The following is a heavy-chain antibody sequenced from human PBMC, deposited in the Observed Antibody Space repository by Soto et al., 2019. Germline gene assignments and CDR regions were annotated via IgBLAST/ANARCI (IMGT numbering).Heavy chain of an antibody. V-gene: IGHV1-46*01. CDR3: ARVRLSDYASDGFEI. CDR2: ITPGGTPT. D-gene: IGHD3-16*01. CDR1: GYTFTRHY. Sequence: QVQLVQSGAEVKKAGASVKISCKAFGYTFTRHYIHWVRQAPGQGLEWMGGITPGGTPTTFAQKVQGRGTMTRDTATRTVYMALISLRSEDTAGYYCARVRLSDYASDGFEIWGQGTMVTVSS. J-gene: IGHJ3*02.